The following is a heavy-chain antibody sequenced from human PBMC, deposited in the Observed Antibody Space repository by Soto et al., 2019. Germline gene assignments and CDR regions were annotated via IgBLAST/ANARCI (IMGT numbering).Heavy chain of an antibody. CDR3: ARAPDYGGNSGAFDY. CDR2: IYSGGST. Sequence: GGSLRLSCAASGFTVSSNYMSWVRQAPGKGLEWVSVIYSGGSTYYADSVKGRFTISRDNSKNTLYLQMNSLRAEDTAVYYCARAPDYGGNSGAFDYWGQGTLVTVSS. J-gene: IGHJ4*02. CDR1: GFTVSSNY. V-gene: IGHV3-53*01. D-gene: IGHD4-17*01.